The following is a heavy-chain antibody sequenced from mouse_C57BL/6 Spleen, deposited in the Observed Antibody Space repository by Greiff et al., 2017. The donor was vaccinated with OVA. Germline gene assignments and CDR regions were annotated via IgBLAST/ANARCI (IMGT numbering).Heavy chain of an antibody. V-gene: IGHV5-4*03. CDR2: ISDGGSYT. D-gene: IGHD4-1*01. Sequence: EVKLVESGGGLVKPGGSLKLSCAASGFTFSSYAMSWVRQTPEKRLEWVATISDGGSYTYYPDNVKGRFTISRDNAKNNLYLQMSHLKSEDTAMYYCARNWDGSYFDYWGQGTTLTVSS. CDR1: GFTFSSYA. CDR3: ARNWDGSYFDY. J-gene: IGHJ2*01.